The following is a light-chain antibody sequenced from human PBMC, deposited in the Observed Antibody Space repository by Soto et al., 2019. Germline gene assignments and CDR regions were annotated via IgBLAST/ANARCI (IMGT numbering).Light chain of an antibody. J-gene: IGKJ1*01. V-gene: IGKV3-15*01. CDR1: QSVSSN. Sequence: EILITQVPATLSLSPCCVATPLCRASQSVSSNLAWYQQKPGQAPRLLIYGASTRATGIPARFSGSGSGTEFTLTISSLQSEDFAVYYCQHYNNWPPWTFGQGTKVDIK. CDR2: GAS. CDR3: QHYNNWPPWT.